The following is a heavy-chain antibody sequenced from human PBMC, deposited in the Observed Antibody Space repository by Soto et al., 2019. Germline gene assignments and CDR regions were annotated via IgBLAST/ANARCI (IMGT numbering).Heavy chain of an antibody. CDR2: IYYSGST. J-gene: IGHJ4*02. CDR1: GGSISSSSYY. V-gene: IGHV4-39*01. CDR3: ARHANDFWSGYRVGYFDY. Sequence: SETLSLTCTVSGGSISSSSYYWGWIRQPPGKWLEWIGSIYYSGSTYYNPSLKSRVTISVDTSKNQFSLKLSSVTAADTAVYYCARHANDFWSGYRVGYFDYWGQGTLVTVYS. D-gene: IGHD3-3*01.